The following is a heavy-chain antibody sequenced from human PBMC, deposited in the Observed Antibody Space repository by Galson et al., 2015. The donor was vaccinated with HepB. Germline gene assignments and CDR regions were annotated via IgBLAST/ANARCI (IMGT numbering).Heavy chain of an antibody. Sequence: CAISGDSVSGNSAAWNWIRQSPSRGLEWLGRTYYRSKWYNDYAVSVESRITINSDTSKNQFSLQLNSVTPEDTAVYFCARGRIADRPGLLDYWDQGTLVTVSS. CDR1: GDSVSGNSAA. V-gene: IGHV6-1*01. D-gene: IGHD6-6*01. CDR2: TYYRSKWYN. CDR3: ARGRIADRPGLLDY. J-gene: IGHJ4*02.